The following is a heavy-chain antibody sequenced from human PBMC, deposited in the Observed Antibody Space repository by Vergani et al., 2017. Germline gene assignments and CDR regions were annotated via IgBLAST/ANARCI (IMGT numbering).Heavy chain of an antibody. Sequence: QVTLKESGPVLVKPTETLTLTCVVSGFSLSNTRMGVSWIRKPPGRALEWLAFVYWNDDERYSPSLKSRVTITKDTSKNEVILTMATMDPVDTATYYCVHRLGYFDWDGAFDVWGPGTMVTVSS. D-gene: IGHD3-9*01. CDR3: VHRLGYFDWDGAFDV. CDR2: VYWNDDE. J-gene: IGHJ3*01. V-gene: IGHV2-5*08. CDR1: GFSLSNTRMG.